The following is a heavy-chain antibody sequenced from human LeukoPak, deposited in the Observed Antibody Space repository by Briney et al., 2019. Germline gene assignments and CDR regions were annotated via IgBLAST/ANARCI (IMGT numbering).Heavy chain of an antibody. Sequence: GGSLRLSCAASGFTFSSYGMHWVRQAPGKGLEWVAVISYDGSNKYYADSVKGRFTISRDNSKNTLYLQMNSLRAEDTAVYYCAKGGRCFEAWGQGTLVTVSS. J-gene: IGHJ5*02. V-gene: IGHV3-30*18. D-gene: IGHD3-9*01. CDR2: ISYDGSNK. CDR1: GFTFSSYG. CDR3: AKGGRCFEA.